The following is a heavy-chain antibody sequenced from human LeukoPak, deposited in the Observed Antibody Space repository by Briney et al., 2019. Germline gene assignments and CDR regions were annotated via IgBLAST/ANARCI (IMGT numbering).Heavy chain of an antibody. J-gene: IGHJ4*02. CDR2: ISYSGST. CDR1: GGSFSGYY. Sequence: RASETLSLTCAVYGGSFSGYYWSWIRQPPGKGLEWIGYISYSGSTNYNPSLKSRVTISVDTPKNQFSLILTSVTAADTAVYYCARVEVPVVTDVPIYFDYWGQGTLVTVSS. D-gene: IGHD2-21*02. CDR3: ARVEVPVVTDVPIYFDY. V-gene: IGHV4-34*11.